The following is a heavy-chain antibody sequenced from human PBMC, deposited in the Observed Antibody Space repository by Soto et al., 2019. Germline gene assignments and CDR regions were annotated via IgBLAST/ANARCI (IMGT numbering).Heavy chain of an antibody. D-gene: IGHD2-8*01. CDR1: GFTFSDYY. Sequence: QVQLVESGGGLVKPGGSLRLSCAASGFTFSDYYMSWIRQAPGTGLEWISYMSGSGDTIYHADSVKGRFTISRDNAKKSLYLQMNSLRAEDTAVYYCARDRRNADQWGQGTLVTVSS. CDR3: ARDRRNADQ. CDR2: MSGSGDTI. J-gene: IGHJ5*02. V-gene: IGHV3-11*01.